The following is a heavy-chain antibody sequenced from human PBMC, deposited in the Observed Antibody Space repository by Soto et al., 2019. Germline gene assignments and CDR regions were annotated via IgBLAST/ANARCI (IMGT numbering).Heavy chain of an antibody. CDR2: INHSGST. Sequence: SETLSLTCAVYGGSFSGYYWSWIRQPPGKGLEWIGEINHSGSTNYNPSLKSRVTISVDTSKNQFSLKLSSVTAADTAVYYCARGNVYYYYMEVWGKGTTVTVSS. V-gene: IGHV4-34*01. CDR3: ARGNVYYYYMEV. CDR1: GGSFSGYY. J-gene: IGHJ6*03.